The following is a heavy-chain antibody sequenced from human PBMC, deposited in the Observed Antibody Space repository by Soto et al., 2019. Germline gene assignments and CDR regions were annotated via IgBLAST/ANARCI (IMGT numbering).Heavy chain of an antibody. CDR1: GFTSSSYS. Sequence: EVQLVESGGGLVKPGGSLRLSCAASGFTSSSYSMNWVRQAPGKGLEWVSSISSSSSYIYYADSVKGRFTISRDNAKNSLYLQMNSLRAEDTAVYYCARDYYDSGYYGMDVWGQGTTVTVSS. J-gene: IGHJ6*02. CDR2: ISSSSSYI. D-gene: IGHD3-22*01. V-gene: IGHV3-21*01. CDR3: ARDYYDSGYYGMDV.